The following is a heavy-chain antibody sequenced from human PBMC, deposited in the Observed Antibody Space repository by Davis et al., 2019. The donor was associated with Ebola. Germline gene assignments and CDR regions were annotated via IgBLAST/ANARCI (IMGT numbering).Heavy chain of an antibody. CDR2: IYSDGTT. V-gene: IGHV3-53*01. D-gene: IGHD3-10*01. J-gene: IGHJ6*03. CDR3: ASIYNYYYMDV. CDR1: GFTVSHSY. Sequence: PGGSLRLSCSVSGFTVSHSYMNWVRQAPGKGLEWVSVIYSDGTTYYADSVKGRFTISRDNSKNTLFLQMNSLRAEDTAVYFCASIYNYYYMDVWGKGTTVIVSS.